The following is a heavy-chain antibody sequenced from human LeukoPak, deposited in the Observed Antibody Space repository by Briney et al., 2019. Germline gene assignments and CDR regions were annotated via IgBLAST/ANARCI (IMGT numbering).Heavy chain of an antibody. CDR1: GYTFTGYY. CDR3: ARDVSVRGKWFDP. D-gene: IGHD3-16*01. Sequence: AASVKVSCKASGYTFTGYYMHWVRQATGQGLEWMGWMNPNSGNTGYAQKFQGRVTMTRNTSISTAYMELSSLRSDDTAVYYCARDVSVRGKWFDPWGQGTLVTVSS. V-gene: IGHV1-8*02. CDR2: MNPNSGNT. J-gene: IGHJ5*02.